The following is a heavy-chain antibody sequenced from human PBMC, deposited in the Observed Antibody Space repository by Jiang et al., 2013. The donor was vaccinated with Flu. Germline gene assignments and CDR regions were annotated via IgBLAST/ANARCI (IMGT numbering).Heavy chain of an antibody. CDR1: GYSFTSYW. Sequence: QLVESGAEVKKPGESLKISCKGSGYSFTSYWIGWVRQMPGKGLEWMGIIYPGDSDTRYSPSFQGQVTISADKSISTAYLQWSSLKASDTAMYYCARREGEQWLVYKTYGGYYFDYWGQGTLVTVSS. CDR3: ARREGEQWLVYKTYGGYYFDY. D-gene: IGHD6-19*01. V-gene: IGHV5-51*01. CDR2: IYPGDSDT. J-gene: IGHJ4*02.